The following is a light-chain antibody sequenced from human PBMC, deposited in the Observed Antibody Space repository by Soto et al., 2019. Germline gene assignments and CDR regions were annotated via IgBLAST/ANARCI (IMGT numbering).Light chain of an antibody. Sequence: QSALTQPASVSGSPGQSITISCTGTKSDVGSYNYVSWYQHHPGKAPRLMIYASSNRPSGVSHRFSGSRSGNTASLTISGLQAEDEADYYCSSYTSGSTLYVFGTGTKLTVL. J-gene: IGLJ1*01. V-gene: IGLV2-14*01. CDR3: SSYTSGSTLYV. CDR1: KSDVGSYNY. CDR2: ASS.